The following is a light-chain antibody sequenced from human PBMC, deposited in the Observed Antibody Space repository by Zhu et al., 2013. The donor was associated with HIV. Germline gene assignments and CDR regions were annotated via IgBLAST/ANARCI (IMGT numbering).Light chain of an antibody. CDR1: QDISND. Sequence: GDRVTITCRASQDISNDLAWYQQKPGKVPKLLMYAASALQSGVPSRFSGSGSGTDYTLTITSLQPEDVGSYYCQNYRSAPWTFGQGTKVEIK. CDR3: QNYRSAPWT. CDR2: AAS. J-gene: IGKJ1*01. V-gene: IGKV1-27*01.